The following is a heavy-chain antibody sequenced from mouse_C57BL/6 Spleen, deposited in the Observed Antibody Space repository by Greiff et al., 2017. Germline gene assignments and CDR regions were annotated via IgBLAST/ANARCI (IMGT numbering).Heavy chain of an antibody. CDR3: ARSIYDGYYPFDY. Sequence: QVQLQQPGAELVMPGASVKLSCKASGYTFTSYWMPWVKQRPGQGLEWIGEIDPSDSYTNYNQKFKGKSTLTVDKSSSTAYMQLSSLTSEVSAVYYCARSIYDGYYPFDYWGQGTTLTVSS. CDR1: GYTFTSYW. D-gene: IGHD2-3*01. CDR2: IDPSDSYT. J-gene: IGHJ2*01. V-gene: IGHV1-69*01.